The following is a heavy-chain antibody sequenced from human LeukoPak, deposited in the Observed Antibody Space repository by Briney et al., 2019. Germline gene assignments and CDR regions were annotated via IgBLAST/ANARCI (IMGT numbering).Heavy chain of an antibody. CDR1: GFSLKTREMC. V-gene: IGHV2-70*11. D-gene: IGHD1-26*01. CDR2: IDWDDNR. Sequence: SGPTLVNPTQTLTLTCTFSGFSLKTREMCVSWIRQSPGKALEWLARIDWDDNRYYSTSLKTRLTISKDTSTNRVVLTMTNMDPVDTATYYCAQTINSESTFDSWGQGTLVTVSS. CDR3: AQTINSESTFDS. J-gene: IGHJ4*02.